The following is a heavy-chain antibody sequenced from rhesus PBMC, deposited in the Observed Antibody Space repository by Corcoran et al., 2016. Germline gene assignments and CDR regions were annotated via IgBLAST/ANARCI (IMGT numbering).Heavy chain of an antibody. D-gene: IGHD3-16*01. CDR1: GYSISSGYG. Sequence: QLQLQESGPGLVKPSETLSLTCAVSGYSISSGYGWSWIRQPPGKGLEWIGYISYSGITSYKPSLKSRVTISRDTSKNQFSLKLSSVTAADTAVYYCARQRSGSYYYFDYWGQGVLVTVSS. V-gene: IGHV4-122*02. J-gene: IGHJ4*01. CDR3: ARQRSGSYYYFDY. CDR2: ISYSGIT.